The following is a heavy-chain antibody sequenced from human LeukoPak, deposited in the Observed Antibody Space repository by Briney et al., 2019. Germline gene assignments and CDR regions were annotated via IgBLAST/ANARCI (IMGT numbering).Heavy chain of an antibody. J-gene: IGHJ4*02. CDR2: ISGSGGST. D-gene: IGHD5-12*01. Sequence: GGSLRLSCAASGFTFSSYSMNWVRQAPGKGLEGVSGISGSGGSTSFADSVKGRFTISRDNSKNTLYLQLNSLRDEDTALYYCAKGSWITFFDNWGQGPLVTVSS. CDR3: AKGSWITFFDN. V-gene: IGHV3-23*01. CDR1: GFTFSSYS.